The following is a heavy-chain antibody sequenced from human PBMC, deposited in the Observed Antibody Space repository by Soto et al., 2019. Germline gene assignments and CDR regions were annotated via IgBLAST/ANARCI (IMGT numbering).Heavy chain of an antibody. D-gene: IGHD2-8*01. J-gene: IGHJ6*02. V-gene: IGHV3-21*01. CDR1: GFTFSSYS. Sequence: EVQLVESGGGLVKPGGSLRLSCAASGFTFSSYSMNWVRRAPGKGLEWVSSISSSSSYIYYADSVKGRFTISRDNAKNSLYLQMNSLRAEDTAVYYCARDRELMVYAIYYYYGMDVWGQGTTVTVSS. CDR3: ARDRELMVYAIYYYYGMDV. CDR2: ISSSSSYI.